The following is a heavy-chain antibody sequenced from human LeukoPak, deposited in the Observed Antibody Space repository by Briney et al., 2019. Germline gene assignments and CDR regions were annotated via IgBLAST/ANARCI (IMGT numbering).Heavy chain of an antibody. CDR3: ARTKQLADY. CDR2: TNTNTGNP. Sequence: GASVTVSCKASGYTFTSYAMNWVRQASGQGLERMGWTNTNTGNPTYAQGFTGRFVFSLDTSVSTAYLQISSLKAEDTAVYYCARTKQLADYWGQGTLVTVSS. V-gene: IGHV7-4-1*02. J-gene: IGHJ4*02. CDR1: GYTFTSYA. D-gene: IGHD6-13*01.